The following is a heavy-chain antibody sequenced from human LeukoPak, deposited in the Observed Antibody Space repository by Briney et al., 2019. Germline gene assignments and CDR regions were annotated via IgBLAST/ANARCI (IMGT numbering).Heavy chain of an antibody. Sequence: SETLSLTCTVSGGSISSYYWSWIRQPPGKGLEWIGYIYYSGSTNYNPSLKSRVTISVDTSKNQFSLKLSSVTAADTAVYYCARGPPGWFGELLLFLAFDIWGQGTMVTVSS. D-gene: IGHD3-10*01. CDR1: GGSISSYY. J-gene: IGHJ3*02. CDR3: ARGPPGWFGELLLFLAFDI. CDR2: IYYSGST. V-gene: IGHV4-59*08.